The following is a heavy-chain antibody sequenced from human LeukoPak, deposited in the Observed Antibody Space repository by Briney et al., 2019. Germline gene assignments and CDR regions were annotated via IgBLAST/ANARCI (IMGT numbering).Heavy chain of an antibody. CDR3: ATAPYDSIGIFDY. CDR2: IDGSGGRT. V-gene: IGHV3-23*01. Sequence: PGGTLRLSCAASGFTFKDYGMNWVRQGPGKGLEWVSGIDGSGGRTYYADSVKGRFTISRDNSENTLYLQMNNLRGEDTAVYYCATAPYDSIGIFDYWGQGTLVTVSS. CDR1: GFTFKDYG. J-gene: IGHJ4*02. D-gene: IGHD3-22*01.